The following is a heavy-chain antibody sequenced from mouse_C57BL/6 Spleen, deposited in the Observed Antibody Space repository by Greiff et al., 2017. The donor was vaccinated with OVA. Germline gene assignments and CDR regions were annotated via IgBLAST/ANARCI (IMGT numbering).Heavy chain of an antibody. CDR3: ARDSASTSMDY. D-gene: IGHD2-10*02. Sequence: EVNLVESGGGLVKPGGSLKLSCAASGFTFSSYAMSWVRQTPEKRLEWVATISDGGSYTYYPDNVKGRFTISRDNAKNNLYLQMSHLKSEDTAMYYCARDSASTSMDYWGQGTSVTVSS. CDR1: GFTFSSYA. J-gene: IGHJ4*01. V-gene: IGHV5-4*01. CDR2: ISDGGSYT.